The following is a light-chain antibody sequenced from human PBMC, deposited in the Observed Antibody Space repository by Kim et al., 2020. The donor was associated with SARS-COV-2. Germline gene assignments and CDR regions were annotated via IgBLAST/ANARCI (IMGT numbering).Light chain of an antibody. V-gene: IGKV1-39*01. Sequence: YSQSASGGDILTITYRSSQFIDAYLECDKHDPGKAPKLLIYFASKLPSVVPSKFSDSGSGTDFARTINTLQPEHFGTYYCQQGYSTVGLGYKL. CDR1: QFIDAY. CDR3: QQGYST. CDR2: FAS. J-gene: IGKJ2*01.